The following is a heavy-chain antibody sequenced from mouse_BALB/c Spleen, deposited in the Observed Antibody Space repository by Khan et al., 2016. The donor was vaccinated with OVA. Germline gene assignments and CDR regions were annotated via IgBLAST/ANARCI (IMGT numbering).Heavy chain of an antibody. V-gene: IGHV3-2*02. D-gene: IGHD1-2*01. J-gene: IGHJ2*01. CDR3: ARTASIKY. CDR1: GYSITSGYV. CDR2: ISYSGST. Sequence: EVQLEVSGPGLVKPSQSLSLTCTVTGYSITSGYVWNWIRQFPGNKLEWMGYISYSGSTNYNPSLKSRISITRDTSKNQFFLQLNSVTTEDTATYYCARTASIKYWGQGTTLTVSS.